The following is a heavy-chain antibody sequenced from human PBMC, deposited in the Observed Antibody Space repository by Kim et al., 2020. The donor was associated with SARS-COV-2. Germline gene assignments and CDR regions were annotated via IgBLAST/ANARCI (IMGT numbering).Heavy chain of an antibody. Sequence: GGSLRLSCVVSGFTLSRYGMHWVRQAPGKGLEWVAVTWHDGRRDWYADSVKGRFTISRDNPKNTLYLEVDSLRVEDTAVYYCARDLSSVYSSGWNIDHWGQGPLVTVSS. CDR3: ARDLSSVYSSGWNIDH. CDR1: GFTLSRYG. D-gene: IGHD6-19*01. J-gene: IGHJ4*02. V-gene: IGHV3-33*01. CDR2: TWHDGRRD.